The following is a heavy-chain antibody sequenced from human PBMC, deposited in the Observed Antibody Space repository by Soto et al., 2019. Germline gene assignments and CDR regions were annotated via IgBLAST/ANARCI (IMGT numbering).Heavy chain of an antibody. Sequence: QVPLVQSGAEVKKPGASVKVSCKASGYTFTSYDINWVRQATGQGLEWMGWMNPNSGNTGYAQKFQGRVTMTRNTSISTAYMELSSLRSEDTAVYYCARGGYCSGGSCFTEDYWGQGTLVTVSS. V-gene: IGHV1-8*01. CDR2: MNPNSGNT. CDR3: ARGGYCSGGSCFTEDY. D-gene: IGHD2-15*01. CDR1: GYTFTSYD. J-gene: IGHJ4*02.